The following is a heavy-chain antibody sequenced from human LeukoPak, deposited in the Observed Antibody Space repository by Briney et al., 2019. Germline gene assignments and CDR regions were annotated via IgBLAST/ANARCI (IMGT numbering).Heavy chain of an antibody. CDR1: GYTFTSYD. CDR2: MNPNSGNT. CDR3: ARGGVVSYYDSSGYYPPDY. D-gene: IGHD3-22*01. Sequence: VASVKVSCKASGYTFTSYDINWVRQATGQGLEWMGWMNPNSGNTGYAQKFQGRVTMTRNTSISTAYMELSSLRSEDTAVYYCARGGVVSYYDSSGYYPPDYWGQGTLVTVSS. V-gene: IGHV1-8*01. J-gene: IGHJ4*02.